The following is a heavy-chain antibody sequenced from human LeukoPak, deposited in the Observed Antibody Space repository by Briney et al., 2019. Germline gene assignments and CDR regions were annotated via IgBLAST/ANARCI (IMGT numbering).Heavy chain of an antibody. J-gene: IGHJ5*02. CDR3: ARVITGTSFRFDP. V-gene: IGHV4-34*01. CDR2: INHSGST. Sequence: PSETLSLTCAVYGGSFSGYYWSWIRQPPGKGLEWIGEINHSGSTNYNPSLKSRVTISVDTSKNQFSLKLSSVTAADTAVYYCARVITGTSFRFDPWGQGTLVTVSS. CDR1: GGSFSGYY. D-gene: IGHD1-20*01.